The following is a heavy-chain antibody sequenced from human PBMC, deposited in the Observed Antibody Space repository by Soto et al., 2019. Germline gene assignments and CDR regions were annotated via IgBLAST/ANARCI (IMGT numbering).Heavy chain of an antibody. D-gene: IGHD3-22*01. CDR3: TRCGIRYHSIGYYLGIDGMDV. CDR2: TIPMFGTT. CDR1: GGTFNNYA. Sequence: QVQLVQSGAEVKKPESSVRVSCKASGGTFNNYAITWVRQAPGQGLEWLGGTIPMFGTTNYAEKFQGRVTITADACTNTAYMELSSLRSEDTAIYYCTRCGIRYHSIGYYLGIDGMDVWGQGTTVIVSS. V-gene: IGHV1-69*12. J-gene: IGHJ6*02.